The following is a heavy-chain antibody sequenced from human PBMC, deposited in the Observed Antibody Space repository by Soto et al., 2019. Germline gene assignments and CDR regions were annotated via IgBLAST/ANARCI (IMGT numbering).Heavy chain of an antibody. CDR2: LYSGGST. CDR3: ARHRDAFSSTFDY. Sequence: EVQLVETGGGLIQPGGSLRLSCAVSGFTVSTNYMSWVRQAPGKGLEWVSALYSGGSTYYADSVKGRFTISRDNSKNTLHLQMNSLSAEDSALYYCARHRDAFSSTFDYWGQGTLVTVSS. CDR1: GFTVSTNY. J-gene: IGHJ4*02. V-gene: IGHV3-53*02. D-gene: IGHD3-3*02.